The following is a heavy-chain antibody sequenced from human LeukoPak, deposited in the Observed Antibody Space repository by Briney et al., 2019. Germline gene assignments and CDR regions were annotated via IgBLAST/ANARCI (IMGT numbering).Heavy chain of an antibody. CDR2: ISYDGSNK. V-gene: IGHV3-30-3*01. CDR3: ARGFRLRYFDWLPPGY. D-gene: IGHD3-9*01. Sequence: PGGSLRLSCAASGFTFSSYAMHWVRQAPGKGLEWVAVISYDGSNKYYADSVKGRFTISRDNSKNTLYLQMSSLRAEDTAVYYCARGFRLRYFDWLPPGYWGQGTLVTVSS. J-gene: IGHJ4*02. CDR1: GFTFSSYA.